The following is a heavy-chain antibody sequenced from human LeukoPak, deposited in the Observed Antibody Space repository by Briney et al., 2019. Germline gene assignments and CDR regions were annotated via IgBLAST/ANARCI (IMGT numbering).Heavy chain of an antibody. V-gene: IGHV1-18*01. D-gene: IGHD3-22*01. J-gene: IGHJ4*02. Sequence: GASVKVSCKASGYAFISSGISWVRQAPGQGLEWMGWISAYNGNTDYAQKLQGRVTMTTDTPTSTAYMELRSLRSDDTAVYYCARYYYDSSGYYTYFDYWGQGTLVTVSS. CDR1: GYAFISSG. CDR2: ISAYNGNT. CDR3: ARYYYDSSGYYTYFDY.